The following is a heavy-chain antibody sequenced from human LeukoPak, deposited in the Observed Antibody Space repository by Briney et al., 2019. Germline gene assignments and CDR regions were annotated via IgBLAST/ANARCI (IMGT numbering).Heavy chain of an antibody. CDR1: GGSFSGYY. D-gene: IGHD6-13*01. CDR2: INHSGST. Sequence: SETLSPTCAVYGGSFSGYYWSWIRQPPGKGLEWIGEINHSGSTNYNPSLKSRVTISVDTSKNQFSLKLSSVTAADTAVYYCARRDSSSWYPDYWGQGTLVTVSS. V-gene: IGHV4-34*01. CDR3: ARRDSSSWYPDY. J-gene: IGHJ4*02.